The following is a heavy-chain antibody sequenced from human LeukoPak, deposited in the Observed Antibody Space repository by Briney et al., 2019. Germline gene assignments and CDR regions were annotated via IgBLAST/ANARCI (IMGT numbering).Heavy chain of an antibody. Sequence: GGSLRLSCAASGFTFSSYSMNWVRQAPGKGLEWVSSISSSSSYIYYADSVKGRFTISRDNAKNSLYLQMNSLRAEDTAVYYCASPFGVPAASSDYWGQGTLVTVSS. CDR3: ASPFGVPAASSDY. CDR2: ISSSSSYI. J-gene: IGHJ4*02. CDR1: GFTFSSYS. V-gene: IGHV3-21*01. D-gene: IGHD2-2*01.